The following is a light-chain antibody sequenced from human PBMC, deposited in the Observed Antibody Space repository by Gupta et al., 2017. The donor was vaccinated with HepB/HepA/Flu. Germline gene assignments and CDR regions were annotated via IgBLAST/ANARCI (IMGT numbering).Light chain of an antibody. J-gene: IGLJ1*01. CDR3: SSYTSSSTLFYV. Sequence: QSALTQPASVSGSPGPSITISCTGTRSDVGGYNYVSWYQQHPGKAPKLMIYDVSNRPSGVSNRFSGSKSGNTASLTISGLQAEDEADYYCSSYTSSSTLFYVFGTGTKVTVL. CDR1: RSDVGGYNY. CDR2: DVS. V-gene: IGLV2-14*01.